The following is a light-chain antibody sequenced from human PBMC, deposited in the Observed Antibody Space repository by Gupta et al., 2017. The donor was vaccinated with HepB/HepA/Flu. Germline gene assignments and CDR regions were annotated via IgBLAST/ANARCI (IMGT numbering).Light chain of an antibody. Sequence: QSALTQPAFFSGSPGPSFTISCTGTSSEVGGYNYVSWYQQHPGKAPKLMMYDVSNRPSGVSNRFPGAKSRNTAYLIIYRLQAEDEADDYCSSYTSSPHPYVFGTGTKVTVL. CDR1: SSEVGGYNY. CDR2: DVS. J-gene: IGLJ1*01. V-gene: IGLV2-14*03. CDR3: SSYTSSPHPYV.